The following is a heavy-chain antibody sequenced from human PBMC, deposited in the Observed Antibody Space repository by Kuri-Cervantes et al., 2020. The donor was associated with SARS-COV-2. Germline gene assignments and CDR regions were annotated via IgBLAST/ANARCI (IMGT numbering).Heavy chain of an antibody. V-gene: IGHV1-69*13. CDR3: ARAGVAGYSNGWNPYYYYGMGV. CDR1: GGTFSSYA. CDR2: IIPIFGTA. Sequence: SVKVSCKASGGTFSSYAISWVRQAPGQGLEWMGGIIPIFGTANYAQKFQGRVTITADESTSTAYMELSSLRSEDTAVYYCARAGVAGYSNGWNPYYYYGMGVWGQGTTVTVSS. J-gene: IGHJ6*02. D-gene: IGHD6-19*01.